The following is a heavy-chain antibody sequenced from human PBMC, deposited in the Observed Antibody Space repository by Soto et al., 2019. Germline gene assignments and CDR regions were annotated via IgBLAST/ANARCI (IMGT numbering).Heavy chain of an antibody. CDR2: ISAYNGNT. D-gene: IGHD6-19*01. J-gene: IGHJ3*02. V-gene: IGHV1-18*01. CDR3: AREAPISSGCYSDAFDI. Sequence: QVQLVQSGAEVKKPGASVKVSCKASGYTFTSYGISWVRQTPGQGLEWMGWISAYNGNTNYAQKLQGRVSMTTDTSTSTSYMELRSLRSDDTAVYYYAREAPISSGCYSDAFDIWGQGTMVTGSS. CDR1: GYTFTSYG.